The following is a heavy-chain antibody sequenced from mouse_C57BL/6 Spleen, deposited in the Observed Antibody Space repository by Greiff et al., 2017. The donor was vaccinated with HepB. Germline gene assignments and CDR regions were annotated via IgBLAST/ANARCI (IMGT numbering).Heavy chain of an antibody. V-gene: IGHV1-54*01. CDR1: GYAFTNYL. J-gene: IGHJ4*01. D-gene: IGHD2-14*01. CDR2: INPGSGGT. CDR3: ARRVRRAMDY. Sequence: QVQLKQSGAELVRPGTSVKVSCKASGYAFTNYLIEWVKQRPGQGLEWIGVINPGSGGTNYNEKFKGKATLTADKSSSTAYMQLSSLTSEDSAVYFCARRVRRAMDYWGQGTSVTVSS.